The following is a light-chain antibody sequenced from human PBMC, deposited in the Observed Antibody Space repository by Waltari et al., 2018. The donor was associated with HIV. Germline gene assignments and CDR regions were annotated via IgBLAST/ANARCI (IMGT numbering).Light chain of an antibody. CDR1: SLRSYY. CDR2: GKN. CDR3: NSRDSSGNHLV. Sequence: SSELTQDPAVSVALGQTVRITCQGDSLRSYYASWYQQKPGRAPVLVIYGKNNRPSGIPDRFSGSSSGNTASLTITGAQVEDEADYYCNSRDSSGNHLVFGGGTKLTVL. J-gene: IGLJ2*01. V-gene: IGLV3-19*01.